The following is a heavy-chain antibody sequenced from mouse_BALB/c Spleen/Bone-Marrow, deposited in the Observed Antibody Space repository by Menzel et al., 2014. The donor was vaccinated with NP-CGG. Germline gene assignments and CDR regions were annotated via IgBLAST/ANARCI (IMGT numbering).Heavy chain of an antibody. CDR1: GYTFTSYY. D-gene: IGHD3-1*01. V-gene: IGHV1S81*02. Sequence: QVQLQQSGAELVKPGASVKLSCKASGYTFTSYYMYWVKQRPGQGLEWIGGINPSNGGTNFNEKFKSKTTLAVDKSSSTAYMHLSSLASEDSEVYDCTRGLRAWFAYWGQGTLVTVSA. J-gene: IGHJ3*01. CDR2: INPSNGGT. CDR3: TRGLRAWFAY.